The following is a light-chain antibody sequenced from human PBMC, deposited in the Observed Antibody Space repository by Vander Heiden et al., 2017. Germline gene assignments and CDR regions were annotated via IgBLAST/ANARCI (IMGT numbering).Light chain of an antibody. V-gene: IGLV8-61*01. CDR1: SGSVSTSYY. CDR2: STN. Sequence: TCGLSSGSVSTSYYPSWDQQTPGQAPRTLIYSTNTRSSGVPDRFSGSLLGNKAALTITGAQADDESDYYCVLYMSSGSWVFGGGTKLTVL. J-gene: IGLJ3*02. CDR3: VLYMSSGSWV.